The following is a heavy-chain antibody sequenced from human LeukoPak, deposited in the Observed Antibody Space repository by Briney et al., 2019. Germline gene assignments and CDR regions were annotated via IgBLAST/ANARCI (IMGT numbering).Heavy chain of an antibody. CDR3: ARLTVGATAVDC. D-gene: IGHD1-26*01. CDR1: RGSISSSNYC. J-gene: IGHJ4*02. Sequence: SETLSLTCTVSRGSISSSNYCSGSVRQPPGSGLEWIGIIYYRGTTYYNPALKSRVTISVDTSKNQFSLNLSSMTAADTAVYYCARLTVGATAVDCWGQGTLVTVSS. CDR2: IYYRGTT. V-gene: IGHV4-39*01.